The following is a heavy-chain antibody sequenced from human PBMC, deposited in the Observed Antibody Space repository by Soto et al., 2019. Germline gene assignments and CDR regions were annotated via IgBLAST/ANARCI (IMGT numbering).Heavy chain of an antibody. J-gene: IGHJ3*02. Sequence: PGGSLRLSCAASGFTFSSYAMSWVRQAPGKGLEWVSAISGSGGSTYYADSVKGRFTISRDNSKNTLYLQMNSLRAEDTAVYYCAKDPQDYDILTGLTIFDIWGQGTMVTVSS. V-gene: IGHV3-23*01. CDR2: ISGSGGST. CDR1: GFTFSSYA. D-gene: IGHD3-9*01. CDR3: AKDPQDYDILTGLTIFDI.